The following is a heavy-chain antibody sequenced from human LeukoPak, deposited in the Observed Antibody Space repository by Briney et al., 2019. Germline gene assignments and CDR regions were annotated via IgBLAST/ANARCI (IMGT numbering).Heavy chain of an antibody. V-gene: IGHV3-53*01. D-gene: IGHD6-13*01. CDR1: EFRVSHNY. CDR3: ATDRSGSSAGSWAY. CDR2: FYGDSMI. J-gene: IGHJ4*02. Sequence: GGSLRLSCKVSEFRVSHNYMTWVRQAPRKGLEWISTFYGDSMIAYTDAVKGRFTLSTDNSKTTFYLQMNSLRVEDTAVYYCATDRSGSSAGSWAYWGQGTLVAVSS.